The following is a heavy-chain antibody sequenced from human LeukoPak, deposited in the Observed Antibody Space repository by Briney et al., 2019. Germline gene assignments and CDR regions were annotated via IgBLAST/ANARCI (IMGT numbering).Heavy chain of an antibody. Sequence: PGTSVKVSCEASGFTFTSSAMQWVRQARGQRLEWIGWIVVGSGNTNYAQRFQERVTITRDMSTGTGYLELSNLRSEDTAVYYCAAEIYRGGDCCHFDYWGQGALVTVSS. CDR3: AAEIYRGGDCCHFDY. D-gene: IGHD2-21*02. CDR1: GFTFTSSA. CDR2: IVVGSGNT. J-gene: IGHJ4*02. V-gene: IGHV1-58*02.